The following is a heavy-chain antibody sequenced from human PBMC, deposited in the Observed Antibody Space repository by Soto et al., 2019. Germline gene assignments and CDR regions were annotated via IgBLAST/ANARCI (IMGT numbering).Heavy chain of an antibody. CDR1: GYTFTSYA. V-gene: IGHV1-3*01. J-gene: IGHJ4*02. CDR3: ARSIVVVTALDY. D-gene: IGHD2-21*02. CDR2: INDGNGNT. Sequence: ASVKVSCKASGYTFTSYAMHWVRQAPGQRLEWMGWINDGNGNTKYSQKFQGRVTITRDTSASTAYMELSSLRSEDTAVYYCARSIVVVTALDYWGQGTLVTSPQ.